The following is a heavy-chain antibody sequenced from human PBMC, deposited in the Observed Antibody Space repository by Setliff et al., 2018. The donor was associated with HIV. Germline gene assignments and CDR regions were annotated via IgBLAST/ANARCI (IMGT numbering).Heavy chain of an antibody. D-gene: IGHD3-22*01. CDR3: ARGFYYDNNGPYYFDL. CDR2: IYVGGRP. Sequence: TLSLTCDVSGGSMTGYFWSWIRQPPGRGLELIASIYVGGRPIHNPSLKSRVATSLDTSDNQFSLRLTSVTAADTAIYYCARGFYYDNNGPYYFDLWGQGILVTVAS. J-gene: IGHJ4*02. V-gene: IGHV4-59*01. CDR1: GGSMTGYF.